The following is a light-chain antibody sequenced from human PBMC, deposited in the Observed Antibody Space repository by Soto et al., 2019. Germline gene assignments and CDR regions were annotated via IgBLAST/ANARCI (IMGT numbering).Light chain of an antibody. CDR2: EVS. CDR3: NSQTTSGIRV. Sequence: QSVLTQPASVSGSPGQSITISCTGTSTDVGDSNHVSWYQHHPGKAPKLIIYEVSYRPSGVSNRFSGSKSAYTASLTISGLQAEDEADYYCNSQTTSGIRVFGTGTKVHRP. V-gene: IGLV2-14*01. CDR1: STDVGDSNH. J-gene: IGLJ1*01.